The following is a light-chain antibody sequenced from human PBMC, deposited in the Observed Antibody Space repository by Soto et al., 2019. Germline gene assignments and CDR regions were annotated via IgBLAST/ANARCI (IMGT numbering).Light chain of an antibody. CDR1: QSVGSN. V-gene: IGKV3-15*01. Sequence: EIVMTQSPATLSVSPGERATLSCRASQSVGSNLAWYQQKPGQAPRLLIYGASTRATGIPARFSGSGSGTDFTLTISRLVPENFVVYYCQQNGSLPITFGQGTRLEIK. J-gene: IGKJ5*01. CDR3: QQNGSLPIT. CDR2: GAS.